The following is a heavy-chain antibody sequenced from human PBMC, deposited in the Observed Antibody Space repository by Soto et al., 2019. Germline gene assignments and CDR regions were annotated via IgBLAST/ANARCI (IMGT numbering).Heavy chain of an antibody. J-gene: IGHJ4*02. D-gene: IGHD6-19*01. CDR2: ISSSSSYI. Sequence: EVQLVESGGGLVKPGGSLRLSCAASGFTFSSYSMNWVRQAPGKGLEWVSSISSSSSYIYYADSVEGRFTISRDNAKNSLYLQMNSLRDEDTAVYYCAREGIAVAGYYFDYWGQGTLVTVSS. V-gene: IGHV3-21*01. CDR3: AREGIAVAGYYFDY. CDR1: GFTFSSYS.